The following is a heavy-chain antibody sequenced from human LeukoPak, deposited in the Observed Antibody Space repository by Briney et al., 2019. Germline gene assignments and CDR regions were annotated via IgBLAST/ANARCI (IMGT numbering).Heavy chain of an antibody. CDR1: GYTFTGYY. CDR2: INPNSGGT. V-gene: IGHV1-2*02. D-gene: IGHD5-12*01. Sequence: ASVKVSCKASGYTFTGYYMHWVRQAPGQGLEWMGWINPNSGGTNYAQKFQGRVTMTRDTSISTAYMELSRLRSDDTAVYYCARGRHPGPTWISEYWGQGTLVTVSS. J-gene: IGHJ4*02. CDR3: ARGRHPGPTWISEY.